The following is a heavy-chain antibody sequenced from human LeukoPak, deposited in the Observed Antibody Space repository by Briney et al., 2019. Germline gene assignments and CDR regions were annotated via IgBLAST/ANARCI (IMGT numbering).Heavy chain of an antibody. CDR1: GYTLTELS. CDR3: ATRLRYFDSGYAFDI. J-gene: IGHJ3*02. D-gene: IGHD3-9*01. CDR2: FDPEDGET. V-gene: IGHV1-24*01. Sequence: ASVKVSCKVCGYTLTELSMHWVRQAPGKGLEWMGGFDPEDGETIYAQKFQGRVTMTEDTSTDTAYMELSSLRSEDTAVYYCATRLRYFDSGYAFDIWGQGTMVTVSS.